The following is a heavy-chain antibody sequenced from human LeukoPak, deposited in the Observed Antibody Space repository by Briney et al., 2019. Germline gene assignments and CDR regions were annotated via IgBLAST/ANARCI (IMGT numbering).Heavy chain of an antibody. CDR2: IYSSGST. V-gene: IGHV4-59*04. Sequence: SETLFLTCTVSGGSISSYYWGWIRQPPGKGLEWIGNIYSSGSTYYNASLQSRVTISIDTSKNQFSLRLNSVTAADTAMYYCAKSGGYGLIDYWGQGTRVTVSS. D-gene: IGHD1-26*01. J-gene: IGHJ4*02. CDR3: AKSGGYGLIDY. CDR1: GGSISSYY.